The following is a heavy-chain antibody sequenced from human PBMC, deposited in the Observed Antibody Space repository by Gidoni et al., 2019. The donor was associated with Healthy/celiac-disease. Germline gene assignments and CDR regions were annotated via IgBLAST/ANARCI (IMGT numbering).Heavy chain of an antibody. CDR1: GGSIRSYY. CDR2: IYYSGST. D-gene: IGHD4-17*01. J-gene: IGHJ6*02. Sequence: QVQLPESGPGLVKPSETLSLTCTVSGGSIRSYYWSWIRQPPGKGLEWIGYIYYSGSTNYNPSLKSRVTISVDTSKNQFSLKLSSVTAADTAVYYCARTRVTTFFYYYGMDVWGQGTTVTVSS. V-gene: IGHV4-59*01. CDR3: ARTRVTTFFYYYGMDV.